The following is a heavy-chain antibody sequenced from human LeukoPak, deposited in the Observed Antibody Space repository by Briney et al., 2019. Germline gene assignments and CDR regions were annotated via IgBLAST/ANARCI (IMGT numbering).Heavy chain of an antibody. D-gene: IGHD1-7*01. CDR1: GYTFSRYG. CDR3: ARGHKNPRNWNCGN. V-gene: IGHV1-18*01. J-gene: IGHJ4*02. CDR2: ISAYNGYT. Sequence: ASVKVSCKASGYTFSRYGINWVRQAPGQGLEWMGWISAYNGYTDFAQKLQGRVTMTTDTSTSTASMELRSLRSDDTAVYYCARGHKNPRNWNCGNWGQGTLVTVSS.